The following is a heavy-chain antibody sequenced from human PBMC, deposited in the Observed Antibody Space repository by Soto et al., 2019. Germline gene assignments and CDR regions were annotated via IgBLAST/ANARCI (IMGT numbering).Heavy chain of an antibody. CDR3: ARAGIGLGYCSGGSCYFDAFDI. D-gene: IGHD2-15*01. CDR2: MNPNSGNT. Sequence: ASVKVSCKASGYTFTSYDINWVQQATGQGLEWMGWMNPNSGNTGYAQKFQGRVTMTRNTSISTAYMELSSLRSEDTAVYYCARAGIGLGYCSGGSCYFDAFDIWGQGTMVTVSS. J-gene: IGHJ3*02. V-gene: IGHV1-8*01. CDR1: GYTFTSYD.